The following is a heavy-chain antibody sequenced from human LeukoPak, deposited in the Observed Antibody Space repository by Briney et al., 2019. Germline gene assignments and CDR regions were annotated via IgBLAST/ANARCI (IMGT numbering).Heavy chain of an antibody. CDR2: IKQDGSEK. Sequence: GGSLRLSCAASGFTFSSYWMSWVRQAPGKGLEWVANIKQDGSEKYYVDSVRGRFIISRDYSKDMLYLQMNGLRAEDTAVYYCARDGSLGIDAFDIWGPGTMVTVSS. V-gene: IGHV3-7*03. D-gene: IGHD2-2*03. J-gene: IGHJ3*02. CDR1: GFTFSSYW. CDR3: ARDGSLGIDAFDI.